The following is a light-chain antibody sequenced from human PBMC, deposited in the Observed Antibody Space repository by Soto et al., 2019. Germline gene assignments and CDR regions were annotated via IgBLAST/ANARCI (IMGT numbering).Light chain of an antibody. Sequence: DIQVTQSPSSLSASVGDRFTISCRASQDIKNYLNWYQRKPGTAPRLLIYAASILHSGVPSTFSASGSGTDFALNISSLQADDFGTYYCQQGFSLPWTFGQGTKVDIK. CDR3: QQGFSLPWT. J-gene: IGKJ1*01. CDR1: QDIKNY. CDR2: AAS. V-gene: IGKV1-39*01.